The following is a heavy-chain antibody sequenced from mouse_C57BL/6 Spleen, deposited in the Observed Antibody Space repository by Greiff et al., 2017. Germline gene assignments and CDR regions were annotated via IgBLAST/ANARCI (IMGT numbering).Heavy chain of an antibody. D-gene: IGHD2-3*01. J-gene: IGHJ4*01. V-gene: IGHV5-4*01. Sequence: DVKLVESGGGLVKPGGSLKLSCAASGFTFSSYAMSWVRQTPEKRLEWVATISDGGSYTYYPDNVKGRFPISRDNAKNNLYLQMSHLKSEDTSMYYCARDGGGYDGYFYAMDYWGQGTSVTVSS. CDR2: ISDGGSYT. CDR1: GFTFSSYA. CDR3: ARDGGGYDGYFYAMDY.